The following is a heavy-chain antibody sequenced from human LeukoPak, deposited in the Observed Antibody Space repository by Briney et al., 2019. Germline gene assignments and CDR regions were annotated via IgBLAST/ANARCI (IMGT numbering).Heavy chain of an antibody. CDR1: GYTLTELS. J-gene: IGHJ4*02. CDR2: FDPEDGET. D-gene: IGHD1-26*01. Sequence: ASVTVSCKVSGYTLTELSMHWVRQAPGKGLEWMGGFDPEDGETIYAQKFQGRVTMTEDTSTDTAYMELSSLRSEDTAVYYCATDSRELQYYFDYWGQGTLVTVSS. V-gene: IGHV1-24*01. CDR3: ATDSRELQYYFDY.